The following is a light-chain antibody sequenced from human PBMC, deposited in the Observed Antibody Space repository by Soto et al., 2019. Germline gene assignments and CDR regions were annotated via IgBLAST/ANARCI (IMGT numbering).Light chain of an antibody. CDR2: DVT. CDR3: CSFAGSYSYV. CDR1: SSDVGRYDY. J-gene: IGLJ1*01. V-gene: IGLV2-11*01. Sequence: ALTQPRSVSASPGQSVTISCTGTSSDVGRYDYVSWYQQHPGKAPKLIVYDVTERPSGVPDRFSGSKSGNTASLTISGLQAEDEADYPCCSFAGSYSYVFGTGTKVTVL.